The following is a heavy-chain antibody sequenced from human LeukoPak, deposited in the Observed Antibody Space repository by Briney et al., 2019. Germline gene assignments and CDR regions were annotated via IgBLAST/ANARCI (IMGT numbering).Heavy chain of an antibody. CDR1: GYTFTGYY. CDR2: INPNSGGT. J-gene: IGHJ4*02. V-gene: IGHV1-2*02. Sequence: GASVKVSCKASGYTFTGYYMHWVRQAPGQGLEWMGWINPNSGGTNYAQKLQGRVTMTRDTSISTAYMELSRLRSDDTAVYYCARNYGDYGGPFDYWGQGTLVTVSS. CDR3: ARNYGDYGGPFDY. D-gene: IGHD4-17*01.